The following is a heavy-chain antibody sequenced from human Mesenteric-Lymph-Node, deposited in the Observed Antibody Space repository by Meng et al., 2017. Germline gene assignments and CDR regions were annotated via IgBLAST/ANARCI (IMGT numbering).Heavy chain of an antibody. Sequence: GESLKISCVASGFTFSTYTVSWVRQTPGKGLEWVGRIKSKTDGGTTDYAAPVKGRFTISRDDSKNTLFLQMNSLRPEDTAVYYCAALPYCSSDNCYHGDFDYWGQGTLVTVSS. CDR1: GFTFSTYT. CDR3: AALPYCSSDNCYHGDFDY. D-gene: IGHD2-2*01. V-gene: IGHV3-15*01. CDR2: IKSKTDGGTT. J-gene: IGHJ4*02.